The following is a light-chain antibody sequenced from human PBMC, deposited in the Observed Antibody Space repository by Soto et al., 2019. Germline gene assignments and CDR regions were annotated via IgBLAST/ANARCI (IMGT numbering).Light chain of an antibody. Sequence: EIVMTQSPATLSVSPGERATLSCRASQSVSSILAWYQQKPGQAPRLLIYGASTRATGIPARFSGSGSGTEFTLTISSLQSEDFAVYYWQQYNNWPTFGQGTKVDIK. CDR1: QSVSSI. CDR2: GAS. V-gene: IGKV3-15*01. CDR3: QQYNNWPT. J-gene: IGKJ1*01.